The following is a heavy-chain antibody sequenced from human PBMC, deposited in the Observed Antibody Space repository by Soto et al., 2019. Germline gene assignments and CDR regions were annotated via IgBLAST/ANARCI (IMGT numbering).Heavy chain of an antibody. J-gene: IGHJ4*02. CDR2: ISAYNGNT. CDR3: ARAGQYYDSSGYAS. Sequence: QVKLVQSGTEVKKPGASMKVSCKASGYSFGTSGISWVRQAPGQGLQWMGWISAYNGNTNYEQKLQDRVTMTTDTSTHTAYLELRSLRSDDTAMYYCARAGQYYDSSGYASWGQGTLVTVSS. V-gene: IGHV1-18*01. D-gene: IGHD3-22*01. CDR1: GYSFGTSG.